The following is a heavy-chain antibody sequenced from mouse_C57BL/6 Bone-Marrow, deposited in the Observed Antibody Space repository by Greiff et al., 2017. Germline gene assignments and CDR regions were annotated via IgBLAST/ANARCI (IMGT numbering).Heavy chain of an antibody. V-gene: IGHV5-9*01. Sequence: EVKVVGSGGGLVKPGGSLKLSCAASGFTFSSYTMSWVRQPPEKRLEWVATISGGGGNTYSPDSVKGRFTISRDNAKNTLYLQMSSLRSEDTAWYYCARGEGNDDFDYWGQGTTLTVSS. CDR3: ARGEGNDDFDY. CDR2: ISGGGGNT. D-gene: IGHD2-2*01. J-gene: IGHJ2*01. CDR1: GFTFSSYT.